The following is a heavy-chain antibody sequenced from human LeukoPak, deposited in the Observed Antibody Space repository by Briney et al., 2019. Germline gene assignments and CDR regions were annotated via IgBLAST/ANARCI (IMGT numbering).Heavy chain of an antibody. J-gene: IGHJ3*02. CDR1: GFTFSSYA. CDR3: ARDQRWSGGGAFDI. CDR2: ISYDGSNK. Sequence: PGGSLRLSCAASGFTFSSYAMHWVRQAPGKGLEWVAVISYDGSNKYYADSVKGRFTISRDNAKNTLYLQMNSLRAEDTAVYYCARDQRWSGGGAFDIWGQGTMVTVSS. D-gene: IGHD3-10*02. V-gene: IGHV3-30-3*01.